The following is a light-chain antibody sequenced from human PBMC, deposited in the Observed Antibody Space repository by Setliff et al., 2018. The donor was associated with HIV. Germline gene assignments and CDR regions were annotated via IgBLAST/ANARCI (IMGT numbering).Light chain of an antibody. CDR1: QDINTW. V-gene: IGKV1-5*03. Sequence: DIQMTQSPSTLSASVGDRVNITCRASQDINTWLAWYQHKPGTAPKLLIYKASTVPTGVPSRFSGSGAGTEFTLTVSSLQPEDFATYYCQQYNGYSYTFGQGTKVDIK. CDR2: KAS. CDR3: QQYNGYSYT. J-gene: IGKJ2*01.